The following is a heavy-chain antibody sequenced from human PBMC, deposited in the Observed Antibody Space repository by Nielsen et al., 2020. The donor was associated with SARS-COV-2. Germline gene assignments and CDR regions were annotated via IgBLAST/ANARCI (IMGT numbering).Heavy chain of an antibody. J-gene: IGHJ4*02. V-gene: IGHV4-59*01. CDR1: GGSISTYY. Sequence: SETLSLTCTVSGGSISTYYWSWIRQPPGKGLEWIGYIHYTGSTNYNPSLKSRVTISVDTSKNQFSLKLGSVTAVDTAVYYCARCRCIAAAGNIDYWGQGTLVTVSS. CDR3: ARCRCIAAAGNIDY. CDR2: IHYTGST. D-gene: IGHD6-13*01.